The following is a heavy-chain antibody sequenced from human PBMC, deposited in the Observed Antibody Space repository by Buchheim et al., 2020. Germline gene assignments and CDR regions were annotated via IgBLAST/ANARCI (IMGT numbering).Heavy chain of an antibody. V-gene: IGHV3-7*01. CDR2: IKEDGSDK. J-gene: IGHJ6*02. CDR1: GFTFSNYW. CDR3: ARWYYYGMDV. D-gene: IGHD2-15*01. Sequence: EVQLVESGGGLVQPGGSLRVSCAASGFTFSNYWMSWVRQAPGKGLEWVANIKEDGSDKYYVDSVKGRFTISRDNAKNSLYLQMKSLRAEDTAVYYCARWYYYGMDVWGQGTT.